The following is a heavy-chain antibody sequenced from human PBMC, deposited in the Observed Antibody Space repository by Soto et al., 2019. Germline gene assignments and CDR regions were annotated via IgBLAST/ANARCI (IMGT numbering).Heavy chain of an antibody. CDR3: QKFFVETGGRIGWPWTFHS. V-gene: IGHV3-23*01. D-gene: IGHD6-19*01. J-gene: IGHJ4*02. CDR2: ISGSGGTT. Sequence: EVQLLESGGGWVQPGRSLRLSCAASGFTFSGYAMSWVRQAPGKGLEWVSAISGSGGTTYYAAAVKGRFTISRDNSKDPLFLQMNSLRAEDTDVYYCQKFFVETGGRIGWPWTFHSWGQGTLVTVPS. CDR1: GFTFSGYA.